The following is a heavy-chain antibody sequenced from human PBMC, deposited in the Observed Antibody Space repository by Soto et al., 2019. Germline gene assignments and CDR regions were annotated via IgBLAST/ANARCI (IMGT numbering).Heavy chain of an antibody. CDR1: GGTFSSYA. V-gene: IGHV1-69*13. D-gene: IGHD4-17*01. J-gene: IGHJ5*02. CDR3: ARGQRTTVSLFYHAFGP. Sequence: SVKVSCKASGGTFSSYAISWVRQAPGQGLEWMGGIIPIFGTANYAQKFQGRVTITADESTSTAYMELSSLRSEDTAVYYCARGQRTTVSLFYHAFGPWGQGTLVTVSS. CDR2: IIPIFGTA.